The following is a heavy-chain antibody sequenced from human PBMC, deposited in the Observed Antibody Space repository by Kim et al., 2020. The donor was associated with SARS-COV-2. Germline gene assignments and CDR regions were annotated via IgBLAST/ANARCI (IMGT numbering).Heavy chain of an antibody. D-gene: IGHD3-22*01. Sequence: ASVKVSCKASGYVFSSHHMHWVRQAPGQGRECMGLIDPSGGTTTTYAQKFQGRVTMTSDTSTSTVYMELSSLRSEDTAVYYCARADTGAMDVWGQGTTVPVSS. J-gene: IGHJ6*02. V-gene: IGHV1-46*01. CDR3: ARADTGAMDV. CDR2: IDPSGGTTT. CDR1: GYVFSSHH.